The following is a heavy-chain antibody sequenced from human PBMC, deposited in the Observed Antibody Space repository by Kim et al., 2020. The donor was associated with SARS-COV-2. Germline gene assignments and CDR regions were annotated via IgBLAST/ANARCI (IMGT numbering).Heavy chain of an antibody. D-gene: IGHD3-3*01. Sequence: ASVKVSCKASGYTFTSYAMNWVRQAPGQGLEWMGWINTNTGNPTYAQGFTGRFVFSLDTSVSTAYLQISSLKAEDTAVYYCARHPVSITIFGVVISYWYFDLWGRGTLLTVSS. J-gene: IGHJ2*01. CDR2: INTNTGNP. V-gene: IGHV7-4-1*02. CDR3: ARHPVSITIFGVVISYWYFDL. CDR1: GYTFTSYA.